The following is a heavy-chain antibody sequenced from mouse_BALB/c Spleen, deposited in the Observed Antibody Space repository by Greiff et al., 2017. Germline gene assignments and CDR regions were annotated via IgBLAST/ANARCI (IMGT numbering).Heavy chain of an antibody. J-gene: IGHJ3*02. V-gene: IGHV2-5-1*01. Sequence: QVQLKVSGPSLVQPSQSLSITCTVSVFSLTSYGVHWVRQSPGTCLEWLGVLWRGGRTDYNAAFMSRLSITKDNSKSQVFFKMHSQRADDTAIYYCATKGVLVWGKGTLVTV. CDR2: LWRGGRT. CDR3: ATKGVLV. CDR1: VFSLTSYG. D-gene: IGHD2-14*01.